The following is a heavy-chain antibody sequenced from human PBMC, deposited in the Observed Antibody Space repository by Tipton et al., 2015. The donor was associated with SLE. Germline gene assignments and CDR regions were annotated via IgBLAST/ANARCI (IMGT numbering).Heavy chain of an antibody. D-gene: IGHD3-22*01. Sequence: LRLSCTVSGYSISSGDYWGWIRQPPGKGLEWIGIISHTENTYYNPSLKSRVAISVDTSKSQFSLNLSSVTAADTAVYYCARTLPDSSGLAFDHWGQGILVTVSS. J-gene: IGHJ4*02. CDR3: ARTLPDSSGLAFDH. V-gene: IGHV4-38-2*02. CDR2: ISHTENT. CDR1: GYSISSGDY.